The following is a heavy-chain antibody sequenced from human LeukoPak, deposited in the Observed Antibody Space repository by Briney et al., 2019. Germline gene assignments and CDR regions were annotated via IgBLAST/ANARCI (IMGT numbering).Heavy chain of an antibody. CDR3: ARGTVPNAFDI. D-gene: IGHD1/OR15-1a*01. V-gene: IGHV4-4*07. CDR1: GGSISTYY. J-gene: IGHJ3*02. CDR2: IYTSGST. Sequence: PSETLSLTCTVSGGSISTYYWSWIRQPAGKGVEWIGRIYTSGSTNYNPSLKSRVTMSVDTSKNQFSLKLSSVTAADTAVYFCARGTVPNAFDIWGQGTMVTVS.